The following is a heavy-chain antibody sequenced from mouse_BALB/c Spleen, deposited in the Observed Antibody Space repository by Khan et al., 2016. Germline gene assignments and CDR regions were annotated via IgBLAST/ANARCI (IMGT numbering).Heavy chain of an antibody. CDR2: IDTNNGEP. J-gene: IGHJ3*01. CDR1: GYYFTNYG. CDR3: ARWGYDYAWFAY. V-gene: IGHV9-3*02. D-gene: IGHD2-4*01. Sequence: QIQLVQSGPELKKPGETVKISCKASGYYFTNYGMNWVKQAPGKGLKWMGWIDTNNGEPTYAAEFKGRFAFSLETSAITAYLQINNLTTDDTATYFCARWGYDYAWFAYWGQGTLVTVSA.